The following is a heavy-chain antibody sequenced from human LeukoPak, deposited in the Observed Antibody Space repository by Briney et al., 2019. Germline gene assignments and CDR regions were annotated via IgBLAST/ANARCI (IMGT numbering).Heavy chain of an antibody. CDR3: AKAAYYYDSIEGGFDY. D-gene: IGHD3-22*01. Sequence: PGGSLRLSCAASGFTFSNYAMSWVRQAPGKGLEWVSGISGSGDSTYYGDSVKGRFTISRDNSKNTLYLQMNSLRAEDTAVYYCAKAAYYYDSIEGGFDYWGQGTLVTVSS. CDR2: ISGSGDST. J-gene: IGHJ4*02. CDR1: GFTFSNYA. V-gene: IGHV3-23*01.